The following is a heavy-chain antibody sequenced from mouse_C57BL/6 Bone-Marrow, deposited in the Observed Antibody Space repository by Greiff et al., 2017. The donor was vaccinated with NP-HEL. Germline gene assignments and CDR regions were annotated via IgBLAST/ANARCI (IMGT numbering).Heavy chain of an antibody. V-gene: IGHV7-3*01. J-gene: IGHJ4*01. CDR3: ARSIYYDYADDPFYAMDY. CDR1: GFTFTDYY. Sequence: EVKLEESGGGLVQPGGSLSLSCAASGFTFTDYYMSWVRQPPGKALEWLVFIRNKANGYTTEYSASVKGRFTISRDNSQSFLYLQMNALRAEDSATYYCARSIYYDYADDPFYAMDYWGQGTSVTVSS. D-gene: IGHD2-4*01. CDR2: IRNKANGYTT.